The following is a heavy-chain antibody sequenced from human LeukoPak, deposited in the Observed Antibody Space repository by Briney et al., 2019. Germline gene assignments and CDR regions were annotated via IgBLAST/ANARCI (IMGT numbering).Heavy chain of an antibody. CDR1: GFTFSSYS. Sequence: SGGSLRLSCAASGFTFSSYSMNWVRQAPGKGLKWVSSISSSSSYIYYADSVKGRFTISRDNAKNSLYLQMNSLRAEDTAVYYCARAFSSWYGIYYYGMDVWGQGTTVTVSS. J-gene: IGHJ6*02. CDR3: ARAFSSWYGIYYYGMDV. CDR2: ISSSSSYI. D-gene: IGHD6-13*01. V-gene: IGHV3-21*01.